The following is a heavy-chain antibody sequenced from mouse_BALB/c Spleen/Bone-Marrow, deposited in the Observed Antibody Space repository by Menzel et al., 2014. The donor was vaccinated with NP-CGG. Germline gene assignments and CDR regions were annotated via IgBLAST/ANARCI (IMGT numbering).Heavy chain of an antibody. CDR3: ARDY. Sequence: QVQLQQSGPELAKPGASVKMSCKASGYTFTDTGIHWIKQRPGQGLEWIGYINPSTGYAEYNQNFKDKATLTVDKSSSKASMKLSSLTSEASTVYYCARDYWGQGTSLTVSS. J-gene: IGHJ2*02. V-gene: IGHV1-4*01. CDR2: INPSTGYA. CDR1: GYTFTDTG.